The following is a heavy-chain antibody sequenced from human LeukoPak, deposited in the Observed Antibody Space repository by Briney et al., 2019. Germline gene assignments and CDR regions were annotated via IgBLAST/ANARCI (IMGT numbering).Heavy chain of an antibody. V-gene: IGHV1-18*04. CDR2: ISAYNGNT. J-gene: IGHJ3*01. CDR3: ASSLYGD. Sequence: ASVKVSCKASGYTFTGYYMHWVRQAPGQGLEWMGWISAYNGNTNYAQKLQGRVSMTTDTSTSTAYMELRSLRSDDTAVYYCASSLYGDWGQGTMVTVSS. CDR1: GYTFTGYY. D-gene: IGHD4-17*01.